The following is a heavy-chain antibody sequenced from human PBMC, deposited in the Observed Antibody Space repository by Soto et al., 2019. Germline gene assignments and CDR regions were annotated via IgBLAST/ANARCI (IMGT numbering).Heavy chain of an antibody. D-gene: IGHD2-21*01. J-gene: IGHJ3*02. V-gene: IGHV1-18*04. CDR2: ISACNGNK. CDR3: ATSIQGMRAFDI. Sequence: GASVKVSGKASGYTFTSYVISLVRQAPGQGLEWMGWISACNGNKNYAQKLQGRVTMTTDTSTSTAYMELRSLRSDDTAVYYCATSIQGMRAFDIWGQGTMVTVSS. CDR1: GYTFTSYV.